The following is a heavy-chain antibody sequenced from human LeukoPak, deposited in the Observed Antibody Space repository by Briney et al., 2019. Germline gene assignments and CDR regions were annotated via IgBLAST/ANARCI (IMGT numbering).Heavy chain of an antibody. J-gene: IGHJ5*02. CDR3: TRLGVAVAGTRFDP. CDR2: IRSKANSYAT. Sequence: GSLRISFATSGFTFSCSAMHWVRQASGKRLEWGGRIRSKANSYATAYAASVKGRFTISRDDSKNTAYLQMNSLKTEDTAVYYCTRLGVAVAGTRFDPWGQGTLVTVSS. D-gene: IGHD6-19*01. V-gene: IGHV3-73*01. CDR1: GFTFSCSA.